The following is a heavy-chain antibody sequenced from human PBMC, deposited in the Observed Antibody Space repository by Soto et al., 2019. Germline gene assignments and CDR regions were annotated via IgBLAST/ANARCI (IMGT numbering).Heavy chain of an antibody. CDR3: AKEIRVKEWQQPTHY. Sequence: GGSLRLSCAASGFTISSYDMHWVRQAPGKGLEWVAVISYDGSNKYYADSVKGRFIISRDNSKNTLYLQMNSLRAEDTAVYYCAKEIRVKEWQQPTHYWGQGTLVTVSS. CDR2: ISYDGSNK. CDR1: GFTISSYD. V-gene: IGHV3-30*18. D-gene: IGHD1-26*01. J-gene: IGHJ4*02.